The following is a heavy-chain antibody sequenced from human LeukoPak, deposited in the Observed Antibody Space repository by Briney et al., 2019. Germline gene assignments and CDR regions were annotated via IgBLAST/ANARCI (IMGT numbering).Heavy chain of an antibody. V-gene: IGHV3-23*01. CDR2: ILSGGDT. CDR1: GFTFNSYP. CDR3: ARGGGAYTPFDC. D-gene: IGHD3-16*01. Sequence: GGSLRLSCAPSGFTFNSYPMTWVRQATGKGLEWVSTILSGGDTYYADSVKGRFTISRDNSRDTLYLQMNSLRAEDTAVYYCARGGGAYTPFDCWGLGTLVTVSS. J-gene: IGHJ4*02.